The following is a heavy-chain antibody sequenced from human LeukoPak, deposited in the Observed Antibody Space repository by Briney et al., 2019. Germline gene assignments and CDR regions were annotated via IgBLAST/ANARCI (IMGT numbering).Heavy chain of an antibody. V-gene: IGHV4-39*07. CDR3: ARGFRKYFDTSGYFFFDY. D-gene: IGHD3-22*01. CDR1: GGSISSSSYY. CDR2: IYYSGNT. Sequence: SETLSLTCAVSGGSISSSSYYWGWIRQPPDQGLEWIGSIYYSGNTYYNPSLKSRVSISVDTSMNQFSLKLSSVTAADTAVYYCARGFRKYFDTSGYFFFDYWGQGTQVTVSS. J-gene: IGHJ4*01.